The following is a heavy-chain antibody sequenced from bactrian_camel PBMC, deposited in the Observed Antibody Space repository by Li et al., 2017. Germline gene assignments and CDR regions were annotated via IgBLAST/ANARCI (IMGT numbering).Heavy chain of an antibody. CDR2: IYTGDGKT. J-gene: IGHJ7*01. V-gene: IGHV3S1*01. CDR1: GYPYRVKC. Sequence: LVESGGGSVQAGGSLRLSCAASGYPYRVKCLAWFRQAPGKECEGVASIYTGDGKTYYADSVRGRFTISRDSAKNTLYLHMNSLRTEDTAMYYCAKDWWFGMDYWGKGTQVTVS. D-gene: IGHD7*01.